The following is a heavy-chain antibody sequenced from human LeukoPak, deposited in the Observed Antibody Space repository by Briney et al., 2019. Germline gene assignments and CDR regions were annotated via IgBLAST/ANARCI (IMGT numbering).Heavy chain of an antibody. D-gene: IGHD3-16*01. CDR3: ATAGEGPTFYYYGMDV. V-gene: IGHV1-69*04. CDR2: IIPILGIA. J-gene: IGHJ6*02. CDR1: GGTFSSYA. Sequence: ASVKISCKASGGTFSSYAISWVRQAPGQGLEWMGRIIPILGIANYAQKFQGRVTITADKSTSTAYMELSSLRSEDTAVYYCATAGEGPTFYYYGMDVWGQGTTVTVSS.